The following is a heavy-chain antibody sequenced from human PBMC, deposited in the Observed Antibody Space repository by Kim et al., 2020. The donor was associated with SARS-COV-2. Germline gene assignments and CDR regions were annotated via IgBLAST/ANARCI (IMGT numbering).Heavy chain of an antibody. V-gene: IGHV4-39*01. CDR1: GGSISSSSYY. J-gene: IGHJ4*02. Sequence: SETLSLTCTVSGGSISSSSYYWGWIRQPPGKGLEWIGSIYYSGSTYYNPSLKSRVTISVDTSKNQFSLKLSSVTAADTAVYYCARLRMVRGVLYFDYWGQGTLVTVSS. D-gene: IGHD3-10*01. CDR2: IYYSGST. CDR3: ARLRMVRGVLYFDY.